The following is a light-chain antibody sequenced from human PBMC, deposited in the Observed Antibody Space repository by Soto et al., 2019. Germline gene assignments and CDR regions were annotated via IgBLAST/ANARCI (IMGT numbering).Light chain of an antibody. Sequence: DIQMTQSPSTLSGSVGDRFTITCRASQGISSWLAWYQQKPGKAPKLLIYKASTLKSGVPSRFSGSGSGTEFTLTISSLQPDDFATYYCQHYNSYSEAFGQGAKVDI. CDR2: KAS. V-gene: IGKV1-5*03. J-gene: IGKJ1*01. CDR3: QHYNSYSEA. CDR1: QGISSW.